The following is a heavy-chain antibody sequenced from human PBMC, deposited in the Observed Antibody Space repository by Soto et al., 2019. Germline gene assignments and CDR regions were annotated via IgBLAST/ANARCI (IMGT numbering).Heavy chain of an antibody. J-gene: IGHJ4*02. V-gene: IGHV3-7*01. CDR3: TRWDGRCSGGSCFFDS. CDR1: GFSLTPYW. CDR2: INEDGSKR. Sequence: EVQLVESGGGLVQSGGSLRLSCLASGFSLTPYWMSWVRQTPGKGLEWVAKINEDGSKRDYMESVEGRFTISRDNAKKSVSLQMDSLRVDDTAMYYCTRWDGRCSGGSCFFDSWGQGTLVTVSS. D-gene: IGHD2-15*01.